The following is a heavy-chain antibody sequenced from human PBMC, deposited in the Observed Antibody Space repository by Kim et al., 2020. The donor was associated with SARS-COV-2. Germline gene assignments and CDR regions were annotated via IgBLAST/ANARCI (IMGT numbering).Heavy chain of an antibody. J-gene: IGHJ4*02. CDR1: GGSISSSSYY. D-gene: IGHD6-19*01. CDR2: IYYSGST. CDR3: AREREYSSGWYGHYYFDY. Sequence: SETLSLTCTVSGGSISSSSYYWGWIRQPPGKGLEWIGSIYYSGSTYNNPSLKSRVTMSVDTSKNQFSLKLTSVTAADTAVYYCAREREYSSGWYGHYYFDYWGQGTLVTVPS. V-gene: IGHV4-39*07.